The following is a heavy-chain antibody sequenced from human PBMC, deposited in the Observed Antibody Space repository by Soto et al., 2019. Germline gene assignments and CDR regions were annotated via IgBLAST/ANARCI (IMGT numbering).Heavy chain of an antibody. Sequence: QVQLVQSGAEVKKPGSSVKVSCKASGGTFSSYAISWVRQAPGQGLEWMGGIIPIFGTANYAQKFQGRVTITVDESTSTAYMELSSLRSEDTAVYYCVREVAVAGKDYYYYGMDVWGQGTTVTVSS. CDR3: VREVAVAGKDYYYYGMDV. V-gene: IGHV1-69*01. CDR2: IIPIFGTA. J-gene: IGHJ6*02. D-gene: IGHD6-19*01. CDR1: GGTFSSYA.